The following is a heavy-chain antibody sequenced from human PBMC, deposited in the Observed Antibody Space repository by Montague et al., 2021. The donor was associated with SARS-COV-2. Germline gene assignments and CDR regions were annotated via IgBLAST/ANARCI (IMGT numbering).Heavy chain of an antibody. J-gene: IGHJ6*02. Sequence: SETLSLTCAVYGESFSGYYWSWIRQPPGKGLEWIEEINHSGGTNYNPSLKRRVTISVDTSKNQFSLKLSSVTAADTAVYYCTREGYQVLWSDYYYYGMDVWGQGTTVTVSS. CDR2: INHSGGT. CDR1: GESFSGYY. D-gene: IGHD2-2*01. V-gene: IGHV4-34*01. CDR3: TREGYQVLWSDYYYYGMDV.